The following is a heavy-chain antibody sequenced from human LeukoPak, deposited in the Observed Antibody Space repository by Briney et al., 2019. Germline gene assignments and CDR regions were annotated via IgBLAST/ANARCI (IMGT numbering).Heavy chain of an antibody. CDR1: GFTFSSYA. CDR3: AKDNERITIFGVVIRFPDY. V-gene: IGHV3-23*01. J-gene: IGHJ4*02. CDR2: ISGSGGST. D-gene: IGHD3-3*01. Sequence: GGSRRLSCAASGFTFSSYAMSWVRQAPGKGLEWVSAISGSGGSTYYADSVKGRFTISRDNSKNTLYLQMNSLRAEDTAVYYCAKDNERITIFGVVIRFPDYWGQGTLVTVSS.